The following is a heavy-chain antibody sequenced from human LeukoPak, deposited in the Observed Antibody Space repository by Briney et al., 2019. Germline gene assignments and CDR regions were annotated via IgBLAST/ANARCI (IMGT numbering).Heavy chain of an antibody. CDR3: AKSIGYYYDSSGYYFNY. CDR2: ISGSGGST. D-gene: IGHD3-22*01. J-gene: IGHJ4*02. Sequence: PGGSLRLSCAASGFTVSSNYMNWVRQAPGKGLEWVSAISGSGGSTYYADSVKGRFTISRDNSKNTLYLQMNSLRAEDTAVYYCAKSIGYYYDSSGYYFNYWGQGTLVTVSS. V-gene: IGHV3-23*01. CDR1: GFTVSSNY.